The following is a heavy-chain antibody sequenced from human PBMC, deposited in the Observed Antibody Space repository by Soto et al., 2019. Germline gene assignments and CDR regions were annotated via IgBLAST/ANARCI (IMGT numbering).Heavy chain of an antibody. J-gene: IGHJ4*02. Sequence: EVQLVESGGGSVQPGRSLRLSCVASGFNFHNYVMHWVRQAPGKGLECVSSIHPTSNPKGYADSVKGRFTISRDNAKNSLYLQMDSLSTEDTALYFCVKDAPNGSIDYWGQGTRVTVSS. V-gene: IGHV3-9*01. CDR1: GFNFHNYV. D-gene: IGHD3-10*01. CDR2: IHPTSNPK. CDR3: VKDAPNGSIDY.